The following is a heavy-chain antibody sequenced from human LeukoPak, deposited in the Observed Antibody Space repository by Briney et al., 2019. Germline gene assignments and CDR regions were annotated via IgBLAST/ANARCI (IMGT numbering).Heavy chain of an antibody. V-gene: IGHV3-53*01. Sequence: PGGSLRLSCVASGFTFSRYYMHWVRQAPGKGLEWVSVLYSDGNTKYADSVQGRFTISRDNSKNTLYLEMNSLSPDDTAVYYCARGVEPLAANTLAYWGQGTLVTVSS. CDR3: ARGVEPLAANTLAY. CDR2: LYSDGNT. J-gene: IGHJ4*02. CDR1: GFTFSRYY. D-gene: IGHD1-14*01.